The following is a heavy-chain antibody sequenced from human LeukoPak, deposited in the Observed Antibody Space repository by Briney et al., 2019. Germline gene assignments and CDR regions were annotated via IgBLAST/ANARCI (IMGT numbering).Heavy chain of an antibody. CDR1: GYTFTSYY. D-gene: IGHD3-22*01. Sequence: GASVKVSCKASGYTFTSYYMHWVRQAPGQGLEWMGIINPSGGSTSYAQKFQGRVTMTRDMSTSTVYMELSSLRSEDTAVYYCARDRIDADYYDSSGYYGGGSTDYWGQGTLVTVSS. CDR3: ARDRIDADYYDSSGYYGGGSTDY. V-gene: IGHV1-46*01. CDR2: INPSGGST. J-gene: IGHJ4*02.